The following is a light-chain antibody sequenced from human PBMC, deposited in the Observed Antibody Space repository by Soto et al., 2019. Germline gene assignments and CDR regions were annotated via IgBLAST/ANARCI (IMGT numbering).Light chain of an antibody. J-gene: IGKJ4*01. CDR2: AAS. Sequence: DIQLTQSPSTLSASGGETATLTCRARQSVSGWLACYQQQPGTVPKLLIYAASTLQSGVPSRFSGSGSGTDFTLTISSLQPEDVATYYCQKCGIAPFTFGGGTKVDIK. CDR3: QKCGIAPFT. V-gene: IGKV1-27*01. CDR1: QSVSGW.